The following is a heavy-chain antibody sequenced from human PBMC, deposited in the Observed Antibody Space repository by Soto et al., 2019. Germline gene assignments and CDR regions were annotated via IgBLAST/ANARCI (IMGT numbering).Heavy chain of an antibody. CDR1: GFSLSTAGVG. V-gene: IGHV2-5*02. Sequence: QITLKESGPTLVKPTQTLTLTCTFSGFSLSTAGVGVGWIRQPPGKALEWLALIYWDDDKRYSTSLKSRLTITKDTPKNQVVLTMTNMDPVDTATYYCAHSSYYDSNGYCRDAFDIWGQGTMVTVSS. J-gene: IGHJ3*02. CDR2: IYWDDDK. D-gene: IGHD3-22*01. CDR3: AHSSYYDSNGYCRDAFDI.